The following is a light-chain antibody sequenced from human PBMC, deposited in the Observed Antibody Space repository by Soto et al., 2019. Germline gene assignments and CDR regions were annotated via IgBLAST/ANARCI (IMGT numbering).Light chain of an antibody. V-gene: IGLV2-8*01. Sequence: QSVLTQPPSASGSPGQSVTISCSGTTSDIGAYNFVSWYQRQHPGKPPKLIVFEVSQRPSGVPDRFSGSKSGNTAYLTVSGLQAEDEADYYCSSHGGSKAFYVFGTGTKLTVL. CDR2: EVS. CDR1: TSDIGAYNF. CDR3: SSHGGSKAFYV. J-gene: IGLJ1*01.